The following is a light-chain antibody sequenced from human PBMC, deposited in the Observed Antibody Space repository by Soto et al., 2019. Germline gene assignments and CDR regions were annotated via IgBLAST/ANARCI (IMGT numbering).Light chain of an antibody. Sequence: EIMLTQSPGTLPLSPGERATLSCRASQTVNSYLAWYQHKPGQAPRPLIYGASSRATGIPDRFSGSGFGTDFTLTISRLEPEDFAVYYCQHYGSSPKTFGQGTKVEIK. J-gene: IGKJ1*01. CDR2: GAS. V-gene: IGKV3-20*01. CDR3: QHYGSSPKT. CDR1: QTVNSY.